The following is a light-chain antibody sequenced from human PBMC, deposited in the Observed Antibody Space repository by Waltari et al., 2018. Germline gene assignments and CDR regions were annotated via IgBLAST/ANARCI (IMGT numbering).Light chain of an antibody. CDR2: RSD. CDR3: ASWDDSLNGHWV. J-gene: IGLJ3*02. V-gene: IGLV1-44*01. Sequence: QSVLTQPPSASGAPGQRVPISCSGSYSNIGSNVVNWYQPLPGKAPKLLIYRSDRRPSGVPVRFSGSKSDSSASLAIDGLHSEDEADYYCASWDDSLNGHWVFGGGTKVTVL. CDR1: YSNIGSNV.